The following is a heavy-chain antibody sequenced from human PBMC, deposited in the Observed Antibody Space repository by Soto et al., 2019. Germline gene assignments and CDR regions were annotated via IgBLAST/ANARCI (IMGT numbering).Heavy chain of an antibody. D-gene: IGHD3-10*01. CDR2: IKQDGSDE. CDR1: GFTLSSYW. CDR3: ARVHLWVGESNQDC. V-gene: IGHV3-7*01. Sequence: GGSLRLSCAASGFTLSSYWMSWVRQAPGKGLEWVANIKQDGSDEYYVDSVKGRFTLSRDNAKNSLYLHMNSLRAEDTAVYYCARVHLWVGESNQDCWG. J-gene: IGHJ4*01.